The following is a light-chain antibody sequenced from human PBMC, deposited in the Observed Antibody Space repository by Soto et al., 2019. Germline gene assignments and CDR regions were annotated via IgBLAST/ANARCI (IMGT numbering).Light chain of an antibody. CDR2: GAS. J-gene: IGKJ1*01. CDR3: QQYGSWT. CDR1: QSISSNY. Sequence: EIVLTQSPGTLSLSPGERATLSCRASQSISSNYLYWYQQKPGQAPRLLIYGASSRATGIPDRFSGSGSGTDFTLTISRLVPEDSAIYYCQQYGSWTFGQGTKVEIK. V-gene: IGKV3-20*01.